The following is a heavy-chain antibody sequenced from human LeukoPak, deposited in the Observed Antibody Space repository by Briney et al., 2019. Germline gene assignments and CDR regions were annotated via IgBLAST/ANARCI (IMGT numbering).Heavy chain of an antibody. Sequence: SVKVSCKAPRDIFSSYTLTWVRQAPGQGLEWMVGIIPAFGTPHYAQKFRGRLTMTLDESTSTAYMELSSLRSEDTAVYYCASIALAGADFHSWGQGTLVVVSS. J-gene: IGHJ4*02. CDR1: RDIFSSYT. D-gene: IGHD6-19*01. CDR3: ASIALAGADFHS. V-gene: IGHV1-69*13. CDR2: IIPAFGTP.